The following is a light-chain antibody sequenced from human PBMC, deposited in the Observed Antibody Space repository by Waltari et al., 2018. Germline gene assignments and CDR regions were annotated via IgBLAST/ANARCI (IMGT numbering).Light chain of an antibody. J-gene: IGKJ2*01. CDR1: QSVGSY. CDR3: QQRSNWTPHT. V-gene: IGKV3-11*01. Sequence: EIVLTQSPATLSLSPGDTATLSCRASQSVGSYLAWYQQKPGQPPRLLIYDASNRATGVPARFRASGSGTDFTLTISSLEAEDFAVYFCQQRSNWTPHTFGQGARLGIK. CDR2: DAS.